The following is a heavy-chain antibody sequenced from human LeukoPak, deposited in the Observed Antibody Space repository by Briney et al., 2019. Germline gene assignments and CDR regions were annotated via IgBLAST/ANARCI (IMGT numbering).Heavy chain of an antibody. CDR2: SNTSGGST. Sequence: ASVKVSCKASGYTVTDNYMHGVRRAPGQGREWMGISNTSGGSTSYAQKFQGRVTMTRDTSTSTVYMELSSLRSEDTAVYYCARDIPRRDGYNSDAFDIWGQGTMVTVSS. CDR1: GYTVTDNY. J-gene: IGHJ3*02. CDR3: ARDIPRRDGYNSDAFDI. V-gene: IGHV1-46*01. D-gene: IGHD5-24*01.